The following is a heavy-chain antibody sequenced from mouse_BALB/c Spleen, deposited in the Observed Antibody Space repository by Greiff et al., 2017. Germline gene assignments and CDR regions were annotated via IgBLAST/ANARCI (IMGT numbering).Heavy chain of an antibody. CDR1: GFTFSSYA. CDR2: ISSGGSYT. J-gene: IGHJ3*01. D-gene: IGHD1-1*01. CDR3: AETTGVEGLAY. Sequence: EVKLVESGGGLVKPGGSLKLSCAASGFTFSSYAMSWVRQSPEKRLEWVAEISSGGSYTYYPDTVTGRFTISRDNAKNTLYLEMSSLRSEDTAMYFCAETTGVEGLAYWGQGTLVTVSA. V-gene: IGHV5-9-4*01.